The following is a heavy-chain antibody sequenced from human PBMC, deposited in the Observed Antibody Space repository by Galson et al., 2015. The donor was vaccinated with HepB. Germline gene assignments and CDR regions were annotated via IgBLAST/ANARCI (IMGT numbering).Heavy chain of an antibody. J-gene: IGHJ3*02. CDR3: ARSHSPRGPDACDI. CDR1: GYSFTSYW. CDR2: IYPGDSDT. D-gene: IGHD2-21*01. Sequence: QSGAEVKRPGESLKISCKGSGYSFTSYWIGWVRQMPGKGLEWMGIIYPGDSDTRYSPSFQGQVTMSADKSISTAYLQWSSLKASDSAVFYCARSHSPRGPDACDIWGQGTMATVSS. V-gene: IGHV5-51*03.